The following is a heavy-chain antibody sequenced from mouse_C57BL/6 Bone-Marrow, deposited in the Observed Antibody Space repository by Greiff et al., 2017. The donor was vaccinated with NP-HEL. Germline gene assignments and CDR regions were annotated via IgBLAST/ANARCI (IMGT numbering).Heavy chain of an antibody. CDR1: GYAFSSSW. V-gene: IGHV1-82*01. J-gene: IGHJ4*01. Sequence: VQLQQSGPELVKPGASVKISCKASGYAFSSSWMNWVKQRPGKGLEWIGRIYPGDGDTNYNGKFKGKATLTADKSSSTAYMQLSSLTSEDSAVYFFAAYYSNFGLYAMDYWGQGTSVTVSS. CDR2: IYPGDGDT. CDR3: AAYYSNFGLYAMDY. D-gene: IGHD2-5*01.